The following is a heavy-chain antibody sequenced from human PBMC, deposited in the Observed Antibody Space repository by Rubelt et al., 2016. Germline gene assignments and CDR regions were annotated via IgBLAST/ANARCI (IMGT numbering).Heavy chain of an antibody. CDR1: GGSFSDYY. D-gene: IGHD2-15*01. CDR2: INHRGST. CDR3: VRHEDGYYYYYMDV. J-gene: IGHJ6*03. Sequence: QVQLQQWGAGLLKPSETLSLTCAVYGGSFSDYYWSWIRQPPGKGLEWIGEINHRGSTKYNPSLKSRVTVSVDTSTNQFYLKLSSVTAADTAVYYCVRHEDGYYYYYMDVWGKGTTVTVSS. V-gene: IGHV4-34*01.